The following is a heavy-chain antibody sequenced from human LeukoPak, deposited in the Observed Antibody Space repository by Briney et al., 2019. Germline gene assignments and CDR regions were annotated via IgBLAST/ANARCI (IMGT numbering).Heavy chain of an antibody. J-gene: IGHJ6*02. CDR3: ARDLVVVVPAYYYYYGMDV. D-gene: IGHD2-2*01. CDR2: INHSGST. CDR1: GGSFSGYY. V-gene: IGHV4-34*01. Sequence: NASETLSLTCAVYGGSFSGYYWSWIRQPPEKGLEWIGEINHSGSTNYNPSLKSRVTISIDTSKNQFSLKLSSVTAADTAVYYCARDLVVVVPAYYYYYGMDVWGQGTTVTVSS.